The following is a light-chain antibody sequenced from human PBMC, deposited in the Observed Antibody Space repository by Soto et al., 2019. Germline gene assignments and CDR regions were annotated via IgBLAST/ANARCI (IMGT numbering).Light chain of an antibody. V-gene: IGLV2-8*01. CDR2: DVT. CDR1: SSGIGGHKY. CDR3: SSYVGKVS. Sequence: QAVVTQPPSASGSLGQSITISCTGTSSGIGGHKYVSWYQQLPGSAPKLLIYDVTKRPSGVPDRFSGSKSGNTASLTVSGLQAEDEADYYCSSYVGKVSFGGGTQLTVL. J-gene: IGLJ2*01.